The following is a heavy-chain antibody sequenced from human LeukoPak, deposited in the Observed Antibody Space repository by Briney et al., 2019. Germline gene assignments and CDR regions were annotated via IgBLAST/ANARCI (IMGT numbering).Heavy chain of an antibody. J-gene: IGHJ4*02. CDR1: GYTFTIYG. CDR2: ISGYNGNT. CDR3: ARGRGWGILDS. V-gene: IGHV1-18*01. D-gene: IGHD6-19*01. Sequence: ASVKVSCKASGYTFTIYGFSWVRQAPGQGLEWMGWISGYNGNTNYAQKFQGRVTMTTNTSIDTAYMELSSLTFDDTAIYYCARGRGWGILDSWGQGHLVTVSS.